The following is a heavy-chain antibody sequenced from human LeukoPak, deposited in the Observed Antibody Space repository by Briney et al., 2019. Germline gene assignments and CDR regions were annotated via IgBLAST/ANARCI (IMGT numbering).Heavy chain of an antibody. V-gene: IGHV4-38-2*02. Sequence: SETLSLTCTVSGYSISSGYYWGWIRQPPGKGLEWIGSIYHSGSTYYNPSLKSRVTISVDTSKNQFSLKLSSVTAADTAVYYCARDGTGNRAWHYYYYMDVWGKGTTVTVSS. CDR1: GYSISSGYY. CDR3: ARDGTGNRAWHYYYYMDV. CDR2: IYHSGST. D-gene: IGHD1-1*01. J-gene: IGHJ6*03.